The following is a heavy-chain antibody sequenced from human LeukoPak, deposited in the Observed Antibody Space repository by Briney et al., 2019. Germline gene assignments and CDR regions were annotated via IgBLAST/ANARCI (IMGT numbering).Heavy chain of an antibody. CDR2: VFYNGAT. Sequence: SETLSLTCIVSGGSISSSIYYWAWVRQPPGKGLEWIGTVFYNGATQYSPSLRSRVTISIDTSTNQFSLKVSSVTAADTAVYYCARHREGPTGDDAFDIWGQGTMVTVSS. J-gene: IGHJ3*02. CDR3: ARHREGPTGDDAFDI. V-gene: IGHV4-39*07. CDR1: GGSISSSIYY. D-gene: IGHD1-26*01.